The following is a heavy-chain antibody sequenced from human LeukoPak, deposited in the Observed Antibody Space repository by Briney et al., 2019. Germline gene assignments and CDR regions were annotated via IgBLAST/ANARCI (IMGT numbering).Heavy chain of an antibody. V-gene: IGHV4-30-2*01. Sequence: PSQTLSLTCAVSGGSISSGGYSWSWIRQPPGKGLEWIGYIYHSGSTYYNPSLKSRVTISVDTSKNQFSLKLSSVTAADTAVYYCARAVDDFGTNDAFDIWGQGTMVTVSS. D-gene: IGHD3-3*01. CDR2: IYHSGST. J-gene: IGHJ3*02. CDR1: GGSISSGGYS. CDR3: ARAVDDFGTNDAFDI.